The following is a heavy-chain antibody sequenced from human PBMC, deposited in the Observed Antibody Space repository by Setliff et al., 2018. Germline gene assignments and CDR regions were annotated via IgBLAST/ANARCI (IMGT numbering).Heavy chain of an antibody. D-gene: IGHD3-10*01. V-gene: IGHV4-4*08. Sequence: LSLTCSVSGASISNYYWSWIRQPPGKGLEWIGYIYSSGSTNYYPSLKSRVAISRDTSTNQLSLELRSVTAADTAVYYCARAYYYGSGNSHKYYMDVWGKGTAVTVSS. CDR1: GASISNYY. CDR2: IYSSGST. J-gene: IGHJ6*03. CDR3: ARAYYYGSGNSHKYYMDV.